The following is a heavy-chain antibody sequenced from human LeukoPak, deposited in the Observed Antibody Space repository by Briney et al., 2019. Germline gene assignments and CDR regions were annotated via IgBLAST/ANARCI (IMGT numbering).Heavy chain of an antibody. Sequence: SVKVSCKASGGTFSSYAISWVRQAPGQGLEWMGGIIPIFGTANYAQKFQGRVTMTADTSASTAYMELSSLRSEDTAVYYCARLPGGSGSPPHYYYGMDVWGQGTTVTVSS. V-gene: IGHV1-69*06. CDR1: GGTFSSYA. D-gene: IGHD3-10*01. CDR2: IIPIFGTA. CDR3: ARLPGGSGSPPHYYYGMDV. J-gene: IGHJ6*02.